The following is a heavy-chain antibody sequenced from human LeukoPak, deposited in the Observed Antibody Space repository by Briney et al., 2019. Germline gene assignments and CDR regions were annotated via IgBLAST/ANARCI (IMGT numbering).Heavy chain of an antibody. J-gene: IGHJ4*02. D-gene: IGHD7-27*01. CDR2: IIPIFGTA. CDR3: ARGGSLPGAMVY. CDR1: GGTFSSYA. Sequence: GGSVKVSCKASGGTFSSYAISWVRQAPGQGLEWMGGIIPIFGTANYAQKFQGRVTITTDESTSTAYMELSSLRSEDTAVYYCARGGSLPGAMVYWGQGTLVTVPS. V-gene: IGHV1-69*05.